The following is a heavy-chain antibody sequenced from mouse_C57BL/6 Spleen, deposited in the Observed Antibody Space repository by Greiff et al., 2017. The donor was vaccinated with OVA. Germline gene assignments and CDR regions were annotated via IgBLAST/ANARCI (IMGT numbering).Heavy chain of an antibody. CDR1: GFSFNTYA. D-gene: IGHD2-4*01. Sequence: EVKLVESGGGLVQPKGSLKLSCAASGFSFNTYAMNWVRQAPGKGLEWVARIRSKSNNYATYYADSVKDRFTISRDDSESMLYLQMNNLKTEDTAMYYCVRQRDYDPFAYWGQGTLVTVSA. CDR2: IRSKSNNYAT. J-gene: IGHJ3*01. CDR3: VRQRDYDPFAY. V-gene: IGHV10-1*01.